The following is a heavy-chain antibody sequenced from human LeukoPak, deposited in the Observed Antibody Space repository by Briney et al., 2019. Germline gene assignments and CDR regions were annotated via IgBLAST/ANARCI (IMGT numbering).Heavy chain of an antibody. CDR2: VNADGSDT. CDR3: ATEDEVTTTFDY. CDR1: GFTFINYW. J-gene: IGHJ4*02. V-gene: IGHV3-74*01. D-gene: IGHD1-14*01. Sequence: GGSLRLSCAASGFTFINYWMHWVRQAPGKGLVWVSRVNADGSDTNYADSVKGRFTLSRDNAKNTLYLQMHSLRAEDTAVYYCATEDEVTTTFDYWGQGILVTVSS.